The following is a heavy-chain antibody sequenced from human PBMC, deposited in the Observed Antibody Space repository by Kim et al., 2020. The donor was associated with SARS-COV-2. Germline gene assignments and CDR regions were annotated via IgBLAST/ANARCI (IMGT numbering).Heavy chain of an antibody. D-gene: IGHD3-10*01. V-gene: IGHV1-3*01. J-gene: IGHJ6*02. CDR2: INAGNGNT. CDR3: ARVPRSCTRITMVRGVINYYYGMDV. CDR1: GYTFTSYA. Sequence: ASVKVSCKASGYTFTSYAMHWVRQAPGQRLEWMGWINAGNGNTKYSQKFQGRVTITRDTSASTAYMELSSLRSEDTAVYYCARVPRSCTRITMVRGVINYYYGMDVWGQGTTVTVSS.